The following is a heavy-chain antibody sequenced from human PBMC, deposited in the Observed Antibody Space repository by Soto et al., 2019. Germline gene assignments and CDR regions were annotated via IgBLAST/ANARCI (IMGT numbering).Heavy chain of an antibody. CDR3: PKDSYITSIIVRFDY. CDR1: GVTFSNAW. CDR2: VKSKNDGGTT. Sequence: GGSLRLPWAASGVTFSNAWINWVRQAPGKGLEWVGRVKSKNDGGTTDFAAPVKGRFAISRDDSKNMVYLEMNSLKTEDTAIYYCPKDSYITSIIVRFDYWVHGTLVTVSS. V-gene: IGHV3-15*07. J-gene: IGHJ4*01. D-gene: IGHD3-22*01.